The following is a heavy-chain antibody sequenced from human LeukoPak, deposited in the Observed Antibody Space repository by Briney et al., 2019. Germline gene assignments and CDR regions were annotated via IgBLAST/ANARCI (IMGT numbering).Heavy chain of an antibody. Sequence: SVKVSCKASGGTFSSYAISWVRQAPGQGLEWMGRIIPILGIANYAQKFQGRVTITADKSTSTAYMELSRLRSEDTAVYYCARGVTYYDSSGYPYWGQGTLVTVSS. V-gene: IGHV1-69*04. D-gene: IGHD3-22*01. CDR1: GGTFSSYA. CDR3: ARGVTYYDSSGYPY. J-gene: IGHJ4*02. CDR2: IIPILGIA.